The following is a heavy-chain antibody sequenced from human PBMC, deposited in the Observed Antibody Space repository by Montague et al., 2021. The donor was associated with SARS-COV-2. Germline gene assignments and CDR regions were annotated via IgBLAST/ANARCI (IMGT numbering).Heavy chain of an antibody. CDR2: IYHSGST. D-gene: IGHD1-26*01. V-gene: IGHV4-39*01. CDR1: GGSISSSSYY. CDR3: ARVKWELSVGNVFDI. J-gene: IGHJ3*02. Sequence: SETLSLTCTVSGGSISSSSYYWAWIRQPPGKGLEWIGSIYHSGSTFYNPSLKSRVSMSVDTSKNQLSLKLSLVTAADTAMYYCARVKWELSVGNVFDIWGQGTMVTVSS.